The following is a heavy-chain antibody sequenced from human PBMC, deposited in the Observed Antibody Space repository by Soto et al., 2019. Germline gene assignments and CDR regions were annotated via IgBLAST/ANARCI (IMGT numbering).Heavy chain of an antibody. CDR3: ARGPLSYSSSWYGPSRVWFDP. J-gene: IGHJ5*02. CDR2: INHSGST. CDR1: GGSFSGYY. Sequence: SETLSLTCAVYGGSFSGYYWSWIRQPPGKGLEWIGEINHSGSTNYNPSLRSRVTISVDTSKNQFSLKLSSVTAADTAVYYCARGPLSYSSSWYGPSRVWFDPWGQGTLVTVSS. V-gene: IGHV4-34*01. D-gene: IGHD6-13*01.